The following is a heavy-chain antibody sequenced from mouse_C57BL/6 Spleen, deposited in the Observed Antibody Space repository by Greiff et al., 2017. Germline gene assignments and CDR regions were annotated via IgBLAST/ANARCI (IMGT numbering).Heavy chain of an antibody. CDR2: IDPEDGET. Sequence: EVQGVESGAELVKPGASVKLSCTASGFNIKDYYMHWVKQRTEQGLEWIGRIDPEDGETKYARKFQGKATITADTSSNTAYLQLSSLTSEDTAVYYCARGSITTVVAEDYYAMDYWGQGTSVTVSS. CDR3: ARGSITTVVAEDYYAMDY. J-gene: IGHJ4*01. D-gene: IGHD1-1*01. CDR1: GFNIKDYY. V-gene: IGHV14-2*01.